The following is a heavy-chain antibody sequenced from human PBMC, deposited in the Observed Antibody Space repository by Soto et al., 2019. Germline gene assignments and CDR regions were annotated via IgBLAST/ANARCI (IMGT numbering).Heavy chain of an antibody. D-gene: IGHD6-6*01. CDR2: ISTYNGNT. CDR3: ARPNRPEYSNSHIDY. J-gene: IGHJ4*02. V-gene: IGHV1-18*01. CDR1: GYTFTSYG. Sequence: ASVKVSCKASGYTFTSYGISWVRQAPGQGLEWMGWISTYNGNTNYAQKLQGRVTMTTDTSTSIAYMELRSLRSDDTAVYYCARPNRPEYSNSHIDYWGQGTLVTVSS.